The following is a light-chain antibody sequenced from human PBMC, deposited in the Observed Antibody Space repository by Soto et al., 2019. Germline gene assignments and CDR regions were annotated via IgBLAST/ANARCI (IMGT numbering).Light chain of an antibody. J-gene: IGKJ5*01. CDR2: DAS. Sequence: IKMKQSLSTLSAYIGDRVTITCQASQDISSWLDWYQQKPGKAPKLLIYDASTLQTGVPSRSSGSGSGTDFTLTISSLQSEDFATYYCQQYDILPNPFG. CDR3: QQYDILPNP. V-gene: IGKV1-5*03. CDR1: QDISSW.